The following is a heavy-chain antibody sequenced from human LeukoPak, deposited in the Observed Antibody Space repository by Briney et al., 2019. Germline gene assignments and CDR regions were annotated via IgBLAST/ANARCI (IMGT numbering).Heavy chain of an antibody. J-gene: IGHJ4*02. V-gene: IGHV3-74*01. CDR2: INSDGIST. CDR1: GLTINNYW. CDR3: GSISGGASGDF. Sequence: GGSLRLSCAVSGLTINNYWMHWVRQAPGKGLVWVSVINSDGISTFYADSVKGRFTISRDNAKNTLYLQMNSLKVEDTAVYYCGSISGGASGDFWGQGTLVTVSS. D-gene: IGHD3-10*01.